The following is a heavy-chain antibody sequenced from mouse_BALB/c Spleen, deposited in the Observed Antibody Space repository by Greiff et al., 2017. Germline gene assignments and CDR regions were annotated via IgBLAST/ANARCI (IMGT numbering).Heavy chain of an antibody. J-gene: IGHJ4*01. V-gene: IGHV14-4*02. CDR2: IDPENGDT. D-gene: IGHD1-2*01. CDR1: GFNIKDYY. Sequence: DVKLQESGAELVRSGASVKLSCTASGFNIKDYYMHWVKQRPEQGLEWIGWIDPENGDTEYAPKFQGKATMTADTSSNTAYLQLSSLTSEDTAVYYCNARLRYAMDYWGQGTSVTVSS. CDR3: NARLRYAMDY.